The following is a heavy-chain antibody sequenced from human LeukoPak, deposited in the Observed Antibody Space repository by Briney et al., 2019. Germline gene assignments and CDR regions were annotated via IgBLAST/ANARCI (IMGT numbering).Heavy chain of an antibody. J-gene: IGHJ4*02. CDR1: GYTFTSYF. CDR3: ASRGSGSYYLDY. CDR2: INPSGGST. D-gene: IGHD3-10*01. V-gene: IGHV1-46*01. Sequence: ASVKVSCKASGYTFTSYFMHWVRQAPGQGLEWMGIINPSGGSTSYAQKFQGRVTMTRDTSTSTVYMELSSLRSEDTAVYYCASRGSGSYYLDYWGQGTLVTVSS.